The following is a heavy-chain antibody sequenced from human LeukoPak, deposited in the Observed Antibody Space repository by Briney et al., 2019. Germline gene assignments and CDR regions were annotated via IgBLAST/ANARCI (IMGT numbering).Heavy chain of an antibody. CDR2: IYYSGFT. CDR1: GGSISTNY. Sequence: PSETLSLTCTVSGGSISTNYWNWIRQPPGKGLEWIGYIYYSGFTNYNPPLKSRVTMSVDTSKNQFSVRLSYVTAADTAVYFCARGPSSTWSYYMDVWGKGTTVTVSS. V-gene: IGHV4-59*01. D-gene: IGHD6-13*01. CDR3: ARGPSSTWSYYMDV. J-gene: IGHJ6*03.